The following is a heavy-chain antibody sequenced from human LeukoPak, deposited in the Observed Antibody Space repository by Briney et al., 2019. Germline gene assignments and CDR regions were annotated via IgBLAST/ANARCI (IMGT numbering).Heavy chain of an antibody. CDR3: AREDIVVVVAAV. CDR1: GGTFSSYA. Sequence: ASVKVSCKASGGTFSSYAISWVRQAPGQELEWMGRIIPIFGTANYAQKFQGRVTITTDESTSTAYMELSSLRSEDTAVYYCAREDIVVVVAAVWGQGTLVTVSS. J-gene: IGHJ4*02. CDR2: IIPIFGTA. V-gene: IGHV1-69*05. D-gene: IGHD2-15*01.